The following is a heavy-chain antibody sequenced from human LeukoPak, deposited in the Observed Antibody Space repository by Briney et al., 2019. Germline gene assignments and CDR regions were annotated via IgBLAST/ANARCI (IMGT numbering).Heavy chain of an antibody. J-gene: IGHJ2*01. V-gene: IGHV6-1*01. CDR2: TYYRSKWYN. Sequence: SQPLSLTGALPGYSVSSNSAAGNWIRQSPSRGLEWLGRTYYRSKWYNDYAVSVKSRITINPDTSKNQFSLQLNSVTPEDTAVYYCAREGGTTVTTSNWYFDLWGRGTLVTVSS. CDR1: GYSVSSNSAA. CDR3: AREGGTTVTTSNWYFDL. D-gene: IGHD4-17*01.